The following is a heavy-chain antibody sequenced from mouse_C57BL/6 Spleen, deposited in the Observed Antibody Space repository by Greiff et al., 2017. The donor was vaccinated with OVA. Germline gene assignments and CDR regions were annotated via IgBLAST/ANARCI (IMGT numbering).Heavy chain of an antibody. V-gene: IGHV1-52*01. Sequence: VQLQQPGAELVRPGSSVKLSCKASGYTFTSYWMHWVKQRPIQGLEWIGNIDPSDSETHYNQKFKDKATLTVDKSSSTASMQLSSLTSDDSAVYYCARSPPYYGSSYWYFDVWGTGTTVTVSS. J-gene: IGHJ1*03. CDR3: ARSPPYYGSSYWYFDV. CDR2: IDPSDSET. CDR1: GYTFTSYW. D-gene: IGHD1-1*01.